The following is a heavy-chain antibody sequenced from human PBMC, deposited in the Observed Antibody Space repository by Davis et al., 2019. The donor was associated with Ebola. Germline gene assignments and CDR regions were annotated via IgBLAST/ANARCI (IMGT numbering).Heavy chain of an antibody. D-gene: IGHD6-25*01. V-gene: IGHV3-23*01. Sequence: GESLKISCEASGFTFSTSAMTWVRQAPGKGLEWVSTIGEGSFDTYYADSVTGRFTISRDDSKNTLYLQMENLRGDDSALYFCAKGGRLQKTDFWGQGTLVTVSS. CDR2: IGEGSFDT. J-gene: IGHJ4*02. CDR1: GFTFSTSA. CDR3: AKGGRLQKTDF.